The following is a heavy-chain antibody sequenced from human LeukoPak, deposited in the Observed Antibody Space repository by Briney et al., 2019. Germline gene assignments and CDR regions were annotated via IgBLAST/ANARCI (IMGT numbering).Heavy chain of an antibody. CDR2: IYDSGST. D-gene: IGHD1-26*01. J-gene: IGHJ6*03. CDR3: ARVMGATGLTYYYYMDV. CDR1: GGSISSYY. V-gene: IGHV4-59*12. Sequence: SETLSLTCTVSGGSISSYYWSWIRQPPGKGLEWIGYIYDSGSTNYNPSLKSRVTISVDTSKNQFSLKLSSVTAADTAVYYCARVMGATGLTYYYYMDVWGKGTTVTVSS.